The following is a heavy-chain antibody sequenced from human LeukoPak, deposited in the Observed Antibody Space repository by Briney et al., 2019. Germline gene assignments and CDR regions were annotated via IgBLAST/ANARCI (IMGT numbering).Heavy chain of an antibody. J-gene: IGHJ6*02. V-gene: IGHV1-69*04. CDR3: AGQYGDGWYVYYYYGMDV. CDR1: GGTFSSYA. CDR2: IIPILGIA. D-gene: IGHD4-17*01. Sequence: ASVKVSCKASGGTFSSYAISWVRQAPGQGLEWMGRIIPILGIANYAQKFQGRVTITADKSTSTAYMELSSLRSEDTAVYYCAGQYGDGWYVYYYYGMDVWGQGTTVTVSS.